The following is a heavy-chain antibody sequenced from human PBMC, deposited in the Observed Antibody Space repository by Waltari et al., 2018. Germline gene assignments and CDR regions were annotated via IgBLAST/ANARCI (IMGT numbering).Heavy chain of an antibody. J-gene: IGHJ4*02. V-gene: IGHV3-30-3*01. D-gene: IGHD6-19*01. CDR2: ISYDGSNK. CDR1: GFTFSSYA. CDR3: ARDLMAVGAITREGVDD. Sequence: QVQLVQSGGGVVQPGWSLRLSCAASGFTFSSYAMHWVRQAPGKGLEWVAVISYDGSNKYYADSVKGRFTISRDNSKSTLFLQMSSLRADDTAVYYCARDLMAVGAITREGVDDWGQGSLVTVSS.